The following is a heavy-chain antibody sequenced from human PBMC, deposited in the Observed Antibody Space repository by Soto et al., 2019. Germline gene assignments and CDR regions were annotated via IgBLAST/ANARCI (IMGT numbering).Heavy chain of an antibody. D-gene: IGHD2-8*02. CDR2: ITSTGSTR. V-gene: IGHV3-48*03. J-gene: IGHJ4*02. Sequence: GGSLRLSCAASGFTFSSYEMNWVRQAPGKGLEWVSDITSTGSTRYYADSVKGRFTISMDNAKNSLYLQMNSLRAEDTAVYYCARGYCTSSACHWNFDYWGQGTLVTVSS. CDR3: ARGYCTSSACHWNFDY. CDR1: GFTFSSYE.